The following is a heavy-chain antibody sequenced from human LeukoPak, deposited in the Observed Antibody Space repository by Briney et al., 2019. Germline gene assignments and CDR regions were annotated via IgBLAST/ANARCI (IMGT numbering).Heavy chain of an antibody. CDR1: GFTLSSYG. Sequence: PGRSLRLSCAASGFTLSSYGMHWVRQAPGKGLEWVALISYDGSNKYYADSVKGRFTISRDNSKNTLYLQMNSLRAEDTAVYYCAKALFNYYDSSGFFDYWGQGTLVTVSS. V-gene: IGHV3-30*18. CDR3: AKALFNYYDSSGFFDY. CDR2: ISYDGSNK. J-gene: IGHJ4*02. D-gene: IGHD3-22*01.